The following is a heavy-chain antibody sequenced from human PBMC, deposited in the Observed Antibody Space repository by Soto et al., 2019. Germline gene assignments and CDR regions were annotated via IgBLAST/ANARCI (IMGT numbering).Heavy chain of an antibody. V-gene: IGHV5-51*01. Sequence: PGESLKISCKGSGYRFSSYWIAWVRQMPGKGLEWMGIIYPGDSDTIYSPSFQGQVTFSADKSTSTAYLQWSSLKASDTAMYYCARMAYREVRGVNYGMDVWGQGTTVTVSS. D-gene: IGHD3-10*01. CDR2: IYPGDSDT. CDR1: GYRFSSYW. CDR3: ARMAYREVRGVNYGMDV. J-gene: IGHJ6*02.